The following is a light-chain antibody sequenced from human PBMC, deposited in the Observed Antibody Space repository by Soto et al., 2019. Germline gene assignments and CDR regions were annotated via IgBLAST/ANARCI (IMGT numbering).Light chain of an antibody. CDR3: QLSHSTPLS. CDR2: AAS. J-gene: IGKJ4*01. CDR1: QSVSYY. Sequence: DIQLTQSPSTLSASVGDRLSITCRASQSVSYYVNWYQKKEGKAPKLLNYAASSLQSGVPSRFSGSGSGTDFTLTISSLQPEDFATYYCQLSHSTPLSFGGGTRVEIK. V-gene: IGKV1-39*01.